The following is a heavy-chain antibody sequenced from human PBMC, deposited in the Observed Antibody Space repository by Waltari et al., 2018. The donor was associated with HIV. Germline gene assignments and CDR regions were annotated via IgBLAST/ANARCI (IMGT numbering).Heavy chain of an antibody. CDR3: ARGVHDFYYGMDV. CDR2: IWYDGSKK. CDR1: GFTFSSYG. J-gene: IGHJ6*02. V-gene: IGHV3-33*01. Sequence: QVQLVESGGGVVQPGRSLRLSCAVSGFTFSSYGMDWVRQAPGKGLEWVGVIWYDGSKKYYADSVKGRFTISRDNSKNTLYLQMNSLRDEDTAVYYCARGVHDFYYGMDVWGQGTSVTVSS.